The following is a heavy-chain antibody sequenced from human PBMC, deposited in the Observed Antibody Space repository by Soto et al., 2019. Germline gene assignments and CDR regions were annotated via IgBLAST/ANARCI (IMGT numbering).Heavy chain of an antibody. Sequence: QVQLQESGPGLVKPSGTLSLTCAVSSGSISSSNWWSWVRQPPGKGLEWIGEIYHSGSTNYNPSLKSRVTISVDKSKNQFSLKLSSVTSADTAVYYCARLVGDFWSGYYTWTFDYWGQGTLVTVSS. V-gene: IGHV4-4*02. CDR2: IYHSGST. D-gene: IGHD3-3*01. J-gene: IGHJ4*02. CDR3: ARLVGDFWSGYYTWTFDY. CDR1: SGSISSSNW.